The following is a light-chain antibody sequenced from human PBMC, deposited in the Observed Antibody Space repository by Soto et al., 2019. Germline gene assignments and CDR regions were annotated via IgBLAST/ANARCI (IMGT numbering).Light chain of an antibody. Sequence: QSVLTQSPSASASLGASVKLTCTLSSGHSSYAIAWHQQRPEKGPRYLMELSSDGSHSKGDGIPDRFSGSSSGAERYLTTARQPAEEAADYCCQNWGTGARVVFGGGTKLTVL. CDR1: SGHSSYA. J-gene: IGLJ3*02. CDR3: QNWGTGARVV. CDR2: LSSDGSH. V-gene: IGLV4-69*01.